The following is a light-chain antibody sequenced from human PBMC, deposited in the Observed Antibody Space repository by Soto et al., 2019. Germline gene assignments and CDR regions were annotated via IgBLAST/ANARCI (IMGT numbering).Light chain of an antibody. CDR2: DAS. Sequence: ETVLTQSPATLSLSPGERATLSCRASQSVSSYLAWYQQKPGQAPRLLIYDASNRATGIPARFSGSGSGTDFTLTISSLEPADFAVYYCQQRSNWPFTFGGGTKVEIK. V-gene: IGKV3-11*01. CDR3: QQRSNWPFT. J-gene: IGKJ4*01. CDR1: QSVSSY.